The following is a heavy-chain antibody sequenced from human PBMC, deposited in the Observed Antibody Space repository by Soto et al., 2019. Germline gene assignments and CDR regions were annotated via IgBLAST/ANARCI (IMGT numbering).Heavy chain of an antibody. J-gene: IGHJ5*02. Sequence: QVQLVESGGGVVQPGRSLRLCWAASGFTFSSYAMHWVRQAPGKGLEWVAVISYDGSNKYYADSVKGRFTISRDNSKNTLYLQMNSLRAEDTAVYYCARGAITMIVVANWFDPWGQGTLVTVSS. CDR2: ISYDGSNK. CDR1: GFTFSSYA. CDR3: ARGAITMIVVANWFDP. V-gene: IGHV3-30-3*01. D-gene: IGHD3-22*01.